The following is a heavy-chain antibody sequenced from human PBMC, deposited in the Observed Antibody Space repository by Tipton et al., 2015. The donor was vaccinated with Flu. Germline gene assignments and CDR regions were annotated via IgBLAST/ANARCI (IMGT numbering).Heavy chain of an antibody. V-gene: IGHV4-34*01. CDR1: GGSFSGYY. CDR3: ARHSPITGTTGY. J-gene: IGHJ4*02. D-gene: IGHD1-7*01. Sequence: LRLSCAVYGGSFSGYYWSWIRQPPGKGLEWIGEINHSGSTNYNPSLKSRVTISVDTSKNQFSLKLSSVTAADTAVYYCARHSPITGTTGYWGQGTLATVSS. CDR2: INHSGST.